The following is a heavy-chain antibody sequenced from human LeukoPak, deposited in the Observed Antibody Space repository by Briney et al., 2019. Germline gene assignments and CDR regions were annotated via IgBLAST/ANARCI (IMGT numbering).Heavy chain of an antibody. Sequence: GGSLRLSCAASGFTFSAYVMHWVRQAPGKGLVWVSRIKSDGSTNYADSVKGRFTISRDNANNTLSLQMNSLRPEDTGVYYCARAPSEIGGYYPEYFRHWGQGTLVTVSS. CDR2: IKSDGST. CDR1: GFTFSAYV. CDR3: ARAPSEIGGYYPEYFRH. V-gene: IGHV3-74*01. J-gene: IGHJ1*01. D-gene: IGHD3-22*01.